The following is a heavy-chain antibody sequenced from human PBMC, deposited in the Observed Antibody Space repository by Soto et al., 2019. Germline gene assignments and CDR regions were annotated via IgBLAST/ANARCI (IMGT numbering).Heavy chain of an antibody. V-gene: IGHV2-26*01. CDR1: GFSLINARIG. CDR2: IFSNAEQ. Sequence: GSGPTLVNPTETLTLTCTVSGFSLINARIGVICILQPPYKALYALAHIFSNAEQSYSTSLKSRLTISKEPYKSQVVLTMSNMEPVDKDTYSCARIRLRDYDFWSGYYMSWFDPWGQGPMVTVSS. J-gene: IGHJ5*02. CDR3: ARIRLRDYDFWSGYYMSWFDP. D-gene: IGHD3-3*01.